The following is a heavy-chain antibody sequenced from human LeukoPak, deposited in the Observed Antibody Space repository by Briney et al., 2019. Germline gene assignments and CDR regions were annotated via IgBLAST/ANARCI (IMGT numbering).Heavy chain of an antibody. V-gene: IGHV4-4*07. J-gene: IGHJ4*02. Sequence: SETLSLTCTVSGGSISSYYWSWIRQPAGKGLEWIGHIYTSGSTNYNPSLKSRVTMSVDTSKNQFSLKLSSVTAADTAVYYCARQPSRFYGSGSSFDYWGQGTLVTVSS. CDR3: ARQPSRFYGSGSSFDY. D-gene: IGHD3-10*01. CDR2: IYTSGST. CDR1: GGSISSYY.